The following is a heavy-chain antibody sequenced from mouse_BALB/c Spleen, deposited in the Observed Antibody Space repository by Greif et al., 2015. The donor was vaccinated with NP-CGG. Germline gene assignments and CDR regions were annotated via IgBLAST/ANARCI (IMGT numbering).Heavy chain of an antibody. J-gene: IGHJ2*01. V-gene: IGHV7-3*02. CDR3: ARDYRGDY. Sequence: EVHLVESGGGLVQPGGSLRLSCATSGFTFTDYYMSWVRQPPGKALEWLGFIRNKANGYTTEYSASVKGRFTISRDNSQSILYLQMNTLRAEDSATYYCARDYRGDYWGQGTTLTVSS. CDR1: GFTFTDYY. CDR2: IRNKANGYTT.